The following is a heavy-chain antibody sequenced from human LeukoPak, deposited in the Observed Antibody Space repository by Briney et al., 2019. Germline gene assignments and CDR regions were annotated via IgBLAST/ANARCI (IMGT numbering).Heavy chain of an antibody. CDR3: ARYDVDTAMVALDY. D-gene: IGHD5-18*01. Sequence: GSSVKVSCKASGGTFSSYAISWVRQAPGQGLEWMGGIIPIFGTANYAQKFQGRVTITADESTSTAYMELSSLRSEDTAVYYCARYDVDTAMVALDYWGQGTLVTVSS. V-gene: IGHV1-69*01. J-gene: IGHJ4*02. CDR2: IIPIFGTA. CDR1: GGTFSSYA.